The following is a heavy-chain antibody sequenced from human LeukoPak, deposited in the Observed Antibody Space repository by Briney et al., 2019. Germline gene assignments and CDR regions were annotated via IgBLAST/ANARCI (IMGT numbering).Heavy chain of an antibody. CDR2: MNPNSGNT. CDR1: GYTFTSYD. J-gene: IGHJ4*02. Sequence: ASVKVSCKASGYTFTSYDISWVRQATGKGLECMGWMNPNSGNTGYAQKFQGRVTMTRSTSIGTAYMELTSLTSEDTAVYYCAISGMYGYVYWGQGSLVTVSS. V-gene: IGHV1-8*01. D-gene: IGHD5-18*01. CDR3: AISGMYGYVY.